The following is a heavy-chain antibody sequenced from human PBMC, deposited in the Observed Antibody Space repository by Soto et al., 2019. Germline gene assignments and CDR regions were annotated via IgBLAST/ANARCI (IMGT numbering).Heavy chain of an antibody. V-gene: IGHV1-3*01. J-gene: IGHJ3*02. CDR3: ARDRGGRIQLRSKCDAFAI. CDR2: INAGNGNT. Sequence: ASVKVSCKASGYTFTSYAMHWVRQAPGQRLEWMGWINAGNGNTKYSQKFQGRVTITRDTSASTAYMELSSLRSEDTAVYYCARDRGGRIQLRSKCDAFAIWXQGTMVTVSS. D-gene: IGHD5-18*01. CDR1: GYTFTSYA.